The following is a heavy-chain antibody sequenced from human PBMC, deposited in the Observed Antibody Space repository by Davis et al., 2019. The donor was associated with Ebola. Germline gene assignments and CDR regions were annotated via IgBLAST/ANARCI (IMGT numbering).Heavy chain of an antibody. J-gene: IGHJ4*02. Sequence: GESLKIPCAASGFTFSSYSMNWVRQAPGKGLEWVSYISSSSRTIYYADSVKGRFIISRDNAKNSLYLQMNSLRAEDTAVYYCARDSGGFGESDYWGQGTLVTVSS. D-gene: IGHD3-10*01. V-gene: IGHV3-48*04. CDR1: GFTFSSYS. CDR3: ARDSGGFGESDY. CDR2: ISSSSRTI.